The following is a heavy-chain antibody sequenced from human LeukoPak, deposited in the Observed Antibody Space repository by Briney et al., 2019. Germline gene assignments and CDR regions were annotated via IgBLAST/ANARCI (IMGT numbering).Heavy chain of an antibody. D-gene: IGHD3-9*01. Sequence: QPGRSLRLSCTASGFTFGDYAMSWVRQAPGKGLEWVGFIRSKAYGGTTEYAASVKGRFTISRDDSKSIAYLQMNSLKTEDTAVYYCTREKEGYDILTGYYPLDYWGQGTLVTVSS. CDR3: TREKEGYDILTGYYPLDY. J-gene: IGHJ4*02. CDR1: GFTFGDYA. V-gene: IGHV3-49*04. CDR2: IRSKAYGGTT.